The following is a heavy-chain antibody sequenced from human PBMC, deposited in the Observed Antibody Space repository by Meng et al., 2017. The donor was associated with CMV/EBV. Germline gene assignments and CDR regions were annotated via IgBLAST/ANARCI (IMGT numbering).Heavy chain of an antibody. D-gene: IGHD4-11*01. Sequence: SVTVSCKACGYTFNGYYMHWVRQAPGHGLEWMGWINPNSGGTNYAQKFQGRVTMTRDTSISTAYMELSRLRSDDTAVYYWARGLQGYYYGMDVWGQGTTVTVSS. CDR3: ARGLQGYYYGMDV. CDR1: GYTFNGYY. J-gene: IGHJ6*02. CDR2: INPNSGGT. V-gene: IGHV1-2*02.